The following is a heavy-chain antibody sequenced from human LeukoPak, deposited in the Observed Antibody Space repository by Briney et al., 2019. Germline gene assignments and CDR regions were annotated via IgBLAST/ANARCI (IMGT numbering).Heavy chain of an antibody. V-gene: IGHV3-66*01. J-gene: IGHJ3*02. Sequence: GGSLRLSCAASGFTVSSNYMSWVRQAPGKGLEWVSVIYSGGSTYYADSVKGRITISRDNSKNTLYLQMNSLRAEDTAVYYCAKVSTMIVVVPDAFDIWGQGTMVTVSS. CDR3: AKVSTMIVVVPDAFDI. CDR1: GFTVSSNY. CDR2: IYSGGST. D-gene: IGHD3-22*01.